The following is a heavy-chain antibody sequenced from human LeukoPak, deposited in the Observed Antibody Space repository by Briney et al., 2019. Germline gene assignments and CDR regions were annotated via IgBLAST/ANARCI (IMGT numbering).Heavy chain of an antibody. Sequence: GGSLRLSCAASGFTFSSYEMHWVRQAPGKGLEWVSYISSSGSTIYYADSVKGRFTISRDNAKNTLYLQMNSLRAEDTAVYYCARDYYDSSGYPDYWGQGTLVTVSS. V-gene: IGHV3-48*03. CDR2: ISSSGSTI. CDR1: GFTFSSYE. D-gene: IGHD3-22*01. CDR3: ARDYYDSSGYPDY. J-gene: IGHJ4*02.